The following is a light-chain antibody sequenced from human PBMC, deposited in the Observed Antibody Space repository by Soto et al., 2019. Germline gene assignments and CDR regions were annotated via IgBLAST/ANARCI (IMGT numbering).Light chain of an antibody. J-gene: IGKJ5*01. Sequence: EIVMTRSPATLSVSPGERATLSCRASQSVSRNLAWYQQKPGQAPSLLISGASTRATGIPARFSGSGSGTEFTLTLSSLQSEDFAVYYCQQYNNWPPITFGQGTRLEIK. V-gene: IGKV3-15*01. CDR2: GAS. CDR1: QSVSRN. CDR3: QQYNNWPPIT.